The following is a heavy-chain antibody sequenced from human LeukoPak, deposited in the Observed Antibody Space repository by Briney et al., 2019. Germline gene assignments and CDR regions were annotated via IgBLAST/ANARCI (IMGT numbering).Heavy chain of an antibody. CDR2: IKSKTDGGTT. D-gene: IGHD6-13*01. CDR3: TTRRIAAALGSDY. CDR1: GFTFSNAW. J-gene: IGHJ4*02. V-gene: IGHV3-15*01. Sequence: GGSLRLSCAASGFTFSNAWMSWVRQAPGKGLEWVGRIKSKTDGGTTDYAAPVKGRFTISRDDSKNTLYLQMDSLKTEDTAVYFCTTRRIAAALGSDYWGQGTLVTVSS.